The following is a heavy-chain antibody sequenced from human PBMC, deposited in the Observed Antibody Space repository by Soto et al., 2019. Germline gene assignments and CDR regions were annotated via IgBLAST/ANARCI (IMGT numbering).Heavy chain of an antibody. D-gene: IGHD3-9*01. J-gene: IGHJ6*02. V-gene: IGHV5-51*01. CDR3: GRLTGLPHYYSTDV. CDR1: GYTFTNYW. CDR2: IYPGDSDT. Sequence: GESLKISCHGSGYTFTNYWIGWVRQMPGKGLEWMGVIYPGDSDTKYSPSFQGQVTFSADKSINTAYLQWTSLKASDTAMYFCGRLTGLPHYYSTDVWGQGTTVTVSS.